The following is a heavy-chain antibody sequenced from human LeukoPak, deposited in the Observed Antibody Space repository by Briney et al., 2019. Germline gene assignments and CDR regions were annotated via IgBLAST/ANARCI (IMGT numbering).Heavy chain of an antibody. CDR1: GFTFRSYP. J-gene: IGHJ4*02. D-gene: IGHD3-10*01. CDR2: IGSNAGDT. CDR3: AKYYSTSGSSGGRVFDY. V-gene: IGHV3-23*01. Sequence: PGESLRLSCAASGFTFRSYPMTWVRHAPGKGLEWVSTIGSNAGDTHYADSVKGRFTISRDNSKNSLYLQMNSLRAEDTAVYYCAKYYSTSGSSGGRVFDYWCQGTLVTVSS.